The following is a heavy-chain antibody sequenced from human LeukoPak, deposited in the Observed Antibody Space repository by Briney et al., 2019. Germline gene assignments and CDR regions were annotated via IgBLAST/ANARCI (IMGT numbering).Heavy chain of an antibody. D-gene: IGHD2-15*01. V-gene: IGHV3-23*01. CDR1: GFTVSSNY. J-gene: IGHJ4*02. Sequence: GGSLRLSCAASGFTVSSNYMSWVRQAPGKGLEWVSAISGSGGSTYYADSVKGRFTISRDNSKNTLYLQMNSLRAEDTAVYYCAKSFTSRIVVVVAADYWGQGTLVTVSS. CDR2: ISGSGGST. CDR3: AKSFTSRIVVVVAADY.